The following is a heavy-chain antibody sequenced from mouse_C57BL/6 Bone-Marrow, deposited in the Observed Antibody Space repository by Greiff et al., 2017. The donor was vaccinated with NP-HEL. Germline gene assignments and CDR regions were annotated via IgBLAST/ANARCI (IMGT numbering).Heavy chain of an antibody. Sequence: QVQLQQSGAELVKPGASVKMSCKASGYTFTSYWITWVKQRPGQGLEWIGDIYPGSGSTNYNEKFKSKATLTVDTSSSTAYMQLSSLTSEDSAVYYCASYYGSSYDYYAMDYWGQGTSVTVSS. D-gene: IGHD1-1*01. CDR3: ASYYGSSYDYYAMDY. CDR2: IYPGSGST. J-gene: IGHJ4*01. V-gene: IGHV1-55*01. CDR1: GYTFTSYW.